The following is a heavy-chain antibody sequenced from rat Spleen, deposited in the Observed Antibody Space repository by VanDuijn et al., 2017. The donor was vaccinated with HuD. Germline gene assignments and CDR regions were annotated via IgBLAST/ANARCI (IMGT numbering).Heavy chain of an antibody. CDR2: ISTGGGNT. V-gene: IGHV5-25*01. J-gene: IGHJ1*01. CDR1: GFTFSNYY. CDR3: ARREEGRWYFDF. D-gene: IGHD1-11*01. Sequence: EVQLVESGGGLVQPGRSMKLSCAASGFTFSNYYMAWVRQAPTKGLEWVASISTGGGNTYYRDSVKGRFTISRDNAKSTLYLQMDSLRSEDTATYYCARREEGRWYFDFWGPGTMVTVSS.